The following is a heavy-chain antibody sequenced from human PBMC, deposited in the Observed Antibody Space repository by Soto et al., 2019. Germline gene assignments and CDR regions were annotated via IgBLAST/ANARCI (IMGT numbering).Heavy chain of an antibody. CDR3: AKVLPPSVYDSSGYYQNDY. V-gene: IGHV3-23*01. Sequence: GGSLRLSCAASGFTFSSYAMSWVRQAPGKGLEWVSAISGSGGSTYYADSVKGRFTISRDNSKNTLYLQMNSLRAEDTAVYYCAKVLPPSVYDSSGYYQNDYWGQGTLVTVSS. CDR1: GFTFSSYA. J-gene: IGHJ4*02. CDR2: ISGSGGST. D-gene: IGHD3-22*01.